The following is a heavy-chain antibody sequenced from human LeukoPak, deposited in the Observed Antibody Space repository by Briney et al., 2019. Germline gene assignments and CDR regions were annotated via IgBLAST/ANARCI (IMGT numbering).Heavy chain of an antibody. D-gene: IGHD6-6*01. Sequence: SETLSLTCTVSGGSISSSSRYWGWIRQPPGKGLEWIGSIYYSGSTYYNPSLKSRVTISVDTSKNQFSLKLSSATAADTAVYYCARLLGFGSSSDGFDYWGQGTLVTVSS. CDR1: GGSISSSSRY. CDR3: ARLLGFGSSSDGFDY. V-gene: IGHV4-39*01. J-gene: IGHJ4*02. CDR2: IYYSGST.